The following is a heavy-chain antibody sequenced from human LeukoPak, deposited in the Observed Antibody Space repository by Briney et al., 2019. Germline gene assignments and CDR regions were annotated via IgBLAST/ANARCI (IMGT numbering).Heavy chain of an antibody. CDR3: ARDRWELRLLFDY. J-gene: IGHJ4*02. V-gene: IGHV3-11*04. CDR2: ISSSGSPI. D-gene: IGHD2-15*01. Sequence: PGGSLRLSCAASGFTFSDQYMSWIRQAPGKGLELVSYISSSGSPIYYADSVKGRFTVSRDNAKKSLYLQMNNLRAEDTAVYFCARDRWELRLLFDYWGQGSLVTVSS. CDR1: GFTFSDQY.